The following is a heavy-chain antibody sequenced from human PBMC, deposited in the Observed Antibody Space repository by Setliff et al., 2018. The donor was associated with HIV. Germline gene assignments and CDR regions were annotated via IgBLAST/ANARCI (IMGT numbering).Heavy chain of an antibody. V-gene: IGHV3-66*02. Sequence: GGSLRLSCAASGFTVSSNYMNWVRQAPGKGLEWVSIIYSGGTTYYADSVKGRFTISRDNSKNTLYLQMDSLRVDDTAVYYCVKDVSWAASWGQGTLVTVSS. J-gene: IGHJ5*02. D-gene: IGHD2-15*01. CDR1: GFTVSSNY. CDR2: IYSGGTT. CDR3: VKDVSWAAS.